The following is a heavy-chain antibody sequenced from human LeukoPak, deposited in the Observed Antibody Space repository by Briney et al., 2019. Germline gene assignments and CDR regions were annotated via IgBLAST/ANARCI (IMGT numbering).Heavy chain of an antibody. D-gene: IGHD3-10*01. CDR3: ARAAELLWFGESNWFDP. V-gene: IGHV5-10-1*01. CDR1: GYSFTSYW. J-gene: IGHJ5*02. CDR2: IDPSDSYT. Sequence: GESLKISCKGSGYSFTSYWISWVRQMPGKGLEWMGRIDPSDSYTNYSPSFQGHVTISADKSISTAYLQWSSLKASDTAMYYCARAAELLWFGESNWFDPWGQGTLVTVSS.